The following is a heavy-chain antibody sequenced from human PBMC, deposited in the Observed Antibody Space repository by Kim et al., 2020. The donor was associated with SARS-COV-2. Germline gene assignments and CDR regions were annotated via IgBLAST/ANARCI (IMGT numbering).Heavy chain of an antibody. V-gene: IGHV3-33*01. CDR1: GFTFSSYG. J-gene: IGHJ3*02. CDR2: IWYDGSNK. CDR3: AREGSLEWLLAAFDI. D-gene: IGHD3-3*01. Sequence: GGSLRLSCAASGFTFSSYGMHWVCQAPGKGLEWVAVIWYDGSNKYYADSVKGRFTISRDNSKNTLYLQMNSLRAEDTAVYYCAREGSLEWLLAAFDIWGQGTMVTVSS.